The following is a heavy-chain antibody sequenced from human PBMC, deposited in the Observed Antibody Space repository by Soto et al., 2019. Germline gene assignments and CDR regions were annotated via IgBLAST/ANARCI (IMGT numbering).Heavy chain of an antibody. CDR1: GGSISSGGYS. CDR2: IYHSGST. CDR3: AREGSENGKYFDY. D-gene: IGHD1-1*01. Sequence: SETLSLTCAVSGGSISSGGYSWSWIRQPPGKGLEWIGYIYHSGSTYYNPSPKSRVTISVDRSKNQFSLKLSSVTAADTAVYYCAREGSENGKYFDYWGQGTLVTVS. J-gene: IGHJ4*02. V-gene: IGHV4-30-2*01.